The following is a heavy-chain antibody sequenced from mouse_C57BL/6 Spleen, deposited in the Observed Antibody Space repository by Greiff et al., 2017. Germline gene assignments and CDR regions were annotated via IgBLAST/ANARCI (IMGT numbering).Heavy chain of an antibody. Sequence: VKLQQSGAELARPGASVKMSCKASGYTFTSYTMHWVKQRPGQGLEWIGYINPSSGYTKYNQKFKDKATLTADKSSSTAYMQLSSLTSEDSAVYYCARHDSLYAMDYWGQGTSVTVSS. J-gene: IGHJ4*01. V-gene: IGHV1-4*01. CDR3: ARHDSLYAMDY. CDR2: INPSSGYT. CDR1: GYTFTSYT. D-gene: IGHD2-4*01.